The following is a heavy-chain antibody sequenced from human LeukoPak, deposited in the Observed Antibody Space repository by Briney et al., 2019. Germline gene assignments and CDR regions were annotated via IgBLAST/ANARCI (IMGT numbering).Heavy chain of an antibody. D-gene: IGHD3-16*01. CDR3: AKFEFGF. CDR2: ISGSGGTT. V-gene: IGHV3-23*01. J-gene: IGHJ4*02. CDR1: GFIFSRYG. Sequence: TGGTLRLSCAASGFIFSRYGMSWVRQAPGKGLEWVSAISGSGGTTYYADSVKGRFTISRDNSKNTLYLQMNSLRDEDTAVYYCAKFEFGFWGQGTLVTVSS.